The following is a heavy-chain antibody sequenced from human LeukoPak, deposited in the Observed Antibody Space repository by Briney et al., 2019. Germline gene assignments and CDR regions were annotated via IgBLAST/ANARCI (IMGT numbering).Heavy chain of an antibody. Sequence: SETLSLTCAVSGGSISSGGYSWSWIRQPPGKGLEWIGYIYHSGSTYYNPSLKSRVTISVDRSKNQFSLKLSSVTAADTAVYYCARHYKQWLAHSDGRIDAFDIWGQGTMVTVSS. D-gene: IGHD6-19*01. CDR2: IYHSGST. J-gene: IGHJ3*02. CDR1: GGSISSGGYS. V-gene: IGHV4-30-2*01. CDR3: ARHYKQWLAHSDGRIDAFDI.